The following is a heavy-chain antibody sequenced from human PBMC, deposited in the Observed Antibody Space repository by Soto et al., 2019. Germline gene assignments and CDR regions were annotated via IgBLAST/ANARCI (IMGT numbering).Heavy chain of an antibody. CDR2: IYWNDDK. CDR3: AHIDDTDYLKHPLDS. V-gene: IGHV2-5*01. D-gene: IGHD4-17*01. J-gene: IGHJ5*01. Sequence: QITLKKSGPTLVKPTATLTLTCTFSGFSVATTGVGVGWVRQPPGKALEFLAVIYWNDDKRYSPSLRNRLTITKDASRIEVVLKMTDMDPVDTATYYCAHIDDTDYLKHPLDSWGHGTPVTVSP. CDR1: GFSVATTGVG.